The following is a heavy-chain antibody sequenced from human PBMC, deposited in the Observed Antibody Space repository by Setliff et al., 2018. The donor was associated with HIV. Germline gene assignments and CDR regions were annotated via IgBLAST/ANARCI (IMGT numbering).Heavy chain of an antibody. Sequence: KTSETLSLTCTVTGGSISSGGFYWTWIRQHPGKGLEWIGYIYNTGSTYHSPSLESRVTISIDTSKNQISLKLSSVTAADTAVYYCARGLNYYGSGSYLPLGYWGQGTLVTVSS. CDR1: GGSISSGGFY. J-gene: IGHJ4*02. CDR2: IYNTGST. CDR3: ARGLNYYGSGSYLPLGY. V-gene: IGHV4-31*03. D-gene: IGHD3-10*01.